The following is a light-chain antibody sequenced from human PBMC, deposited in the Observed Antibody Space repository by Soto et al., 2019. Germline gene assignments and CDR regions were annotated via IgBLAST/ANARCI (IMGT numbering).Light chain of an antibody. J-gene: IGKJ1*01. V-gene: IGKV3-20*01. Sequence: EIVLTQSPGTLSLSPGERATLSCRASQSVSSSYLAWYQQKPGQAPRLLIYGTSSRVTGFPDRFSGSGSGTDFTLTISRLEPEDFAVYYCQQYGSSPWTFGQGTKVDIK. CDR2: GTS. CDR3: QQYGSSPWT. CDR1: QSVSSSY.